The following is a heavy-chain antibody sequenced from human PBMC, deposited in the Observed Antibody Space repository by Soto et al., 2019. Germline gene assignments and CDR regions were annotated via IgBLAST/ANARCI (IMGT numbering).Heavy chain of an antibody. J-gene: IGHJ4*02. CDR3: ARGSSGYKYYFDY. D-gene: IGHD3-22*01. V-gene: IGHV1-3*01. CDR2: INAGNGNT. Sequence: GASVKVSCKASGYTFTSYAMHWVRQAPGQRLEWMGWINAGNGNTKYSQKFQGRVTITRDTSASTAYMELSSLRSEDTAVYYCARGSSGYKYYFDYWGQGTLVTVSS. CDR1: GYTFTSYA.